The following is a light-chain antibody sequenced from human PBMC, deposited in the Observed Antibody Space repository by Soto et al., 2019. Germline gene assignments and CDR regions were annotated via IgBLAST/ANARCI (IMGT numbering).Light chain of an antibody. J-gene: IGKJ4*01. V-gene: IGKV1-9*01. Sequence: DIQLTQSPSFLSASVGDRVTITCRASQGISSYLAWYQQKPGKAPKLLIYAASTLQSGVPSRFSGSGSGTEFTLTISSLQPEDFATYYCHQLNSYPVTFGGGTKVEIK. CDR1: QGISSY. CDR3: HQLNSYPVT. CDR2: AAS.